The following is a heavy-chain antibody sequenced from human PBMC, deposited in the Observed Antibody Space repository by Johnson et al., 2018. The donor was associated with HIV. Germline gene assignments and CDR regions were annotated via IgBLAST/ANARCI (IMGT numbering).Heavy chain of an antibody. J-gene: IGHJ3*01. D-gene: IGHD3-3*01. V-gene: IGHV3-64*01. Sequence: VQLMESGGGLVQPGGSLRLSCVASGFNFSTYAMHWVRQAPGKGLDYVAAISSNGGRTYYANSVKGRFTISRDNSKNTLFLQMGRLRTEDKAVYYCARERVQDKSGLDAFDFWGQGTMVTVSS. CDR2: ISSNGGRT. CDR3: ARERVQDKSGLDAFDF. CDR1: GFNFSTYA.